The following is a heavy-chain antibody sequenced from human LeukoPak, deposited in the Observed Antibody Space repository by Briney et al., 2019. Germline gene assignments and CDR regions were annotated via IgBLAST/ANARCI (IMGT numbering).Heavy chain of an antibody. D-gene: IGHD2-2*01. V-gene: IGHV3-7*01. CDR2: IKQDGSEK. J-gene: IGHJ4*02. CDR3: ARGPGEYCSSTSCSFDY. Sequence: PGGSLRLSCAASGFNLCSNWMSCVRQAPGKGLEWVANIKQDGSEKYYVDSVKGRFTIFRDNDKNSLYLQMNSLRAEDTAVYYCARGPGEYCSSTSCSFDYWGQGTLVTVSS. CDR1: GFNLCSNW.